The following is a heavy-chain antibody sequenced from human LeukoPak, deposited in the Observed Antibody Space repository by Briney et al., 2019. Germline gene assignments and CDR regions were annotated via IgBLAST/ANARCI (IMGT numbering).Heavy chain of an antibody. CDR2: IYTSGST. CDR1: GGSISSGSYY. D-gene: IGHD6-13*01. V-gene: IGHV4-61*02. CDR3: ARDESSSWYQDYYYYYMDV. Sequence: PSETLSLTCTVSGGSISSGSYYWSWIRQPAGKGLEWIGRIYTSGSTNYNPSLKSRVTISVDTSKNQFSLKLSSVTAADTAVYYCARDESSSWYQDYYYYYMDVWGKGTTVTISS. J-gene: IGHJ6*03.